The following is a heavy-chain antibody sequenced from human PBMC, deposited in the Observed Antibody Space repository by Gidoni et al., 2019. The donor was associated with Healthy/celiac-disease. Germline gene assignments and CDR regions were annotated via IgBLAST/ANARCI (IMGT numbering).Heavy chain of an antibody. V-gene: IGHV1-24*01. Sequence: QVKLVESGAEVKKPGASVKVYGKVSGYTLTELSMHWVRQAPGKGLEWMGGFDPEDGETIYAQKFQGRVTMTEDTSTDTAYMELSSLRSEDTAVYYCATDRGRASGGSSDGMDVWGQGTTVTVSS. CDR2: FDPEDGET. J-gene: IGHJ6*02. D-gene: IGHD3-10*01. CDR1: GYTLTELS. CDR3: ATDRGRASGGSSDGMDV.